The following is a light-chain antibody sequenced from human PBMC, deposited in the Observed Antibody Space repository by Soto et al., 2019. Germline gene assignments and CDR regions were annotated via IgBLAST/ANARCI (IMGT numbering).Light chain of an antibody. Sequence: IVLTQSPSTLSVSPGERATLSCRASQSVSSNFAWYEEKPGQAPRLLIXGASTRATGIPARFSGSGSGTEFTLTISSLQSEEFAVYYCQQRRGRTFGQGTRLEIK. J-gene: IGKJ5*01. CDR3: QQRRGRT. V-gene: IGKV3-15*01. CDR1: QSVSSN. CDR2: GAS.